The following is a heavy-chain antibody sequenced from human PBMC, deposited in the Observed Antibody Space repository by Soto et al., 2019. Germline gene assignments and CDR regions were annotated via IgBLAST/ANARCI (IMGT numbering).Heavy chain of an antibody. CDR3: ARGGPPIDY. J-gene: IGHJ4*02. V-gene: IGHV1-18*01. CDR1: GYTFTNFG. D-gene: IGHD3-16*01. Sequence: QVQLVQSGAEVKKPGASVKVSCKASGYTFTNFGISWVRQAPGQGLEWMGWISAYNGNTNYAQNFQGRVTMTTDTSPRTAYMGLRSLRSVDTAVYYCARGGPPIDYRGQGTLVTVSS. CDR2: ISAYNGNT.